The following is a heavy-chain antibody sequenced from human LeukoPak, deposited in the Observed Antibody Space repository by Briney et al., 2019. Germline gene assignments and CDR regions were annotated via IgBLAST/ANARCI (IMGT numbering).Heavy chain of an antibody. J-gene: IGHJ5*02. D-gene: IGHD3-9*01. V-gene: IGHV1-18*01. Sequence: AAVKYTCMASGYTFTSYGISWVRQAPGQGLEWMGWISAYNGNTNYAQKLQGRVTMTTDTSTSTAYMELRSLRSDDTAVCYCARGLQDYDILTGYYWRWFDPWGQGTL. CDR3: ARGLQDYDILTGYYWRWFDP. CDR2: ISAYNGNT. CDR1: GYTFTSYG.